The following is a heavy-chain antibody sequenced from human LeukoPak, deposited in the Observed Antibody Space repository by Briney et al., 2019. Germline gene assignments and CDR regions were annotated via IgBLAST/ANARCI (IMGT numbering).Heavy chain of an antibody. CDR1: GVSISNYY. Sequence: SETLSLTCTVSGVSISNYYWSWIRQPPGKGLEWIGYISNSGSTNDNPSLKRRVTISVDTSKNQFSLKLSSVTAADTAVYYCARHRRSFDSSGSYSFDYWGQGTLVTVSS. D-gene: IGHD3-22*01. CDR2: ISNSGST. V-gene: IGHV4-59*08. J-gene: IGHJ4*02. CDR3: ARHRRSFDSSGSYSFDY.